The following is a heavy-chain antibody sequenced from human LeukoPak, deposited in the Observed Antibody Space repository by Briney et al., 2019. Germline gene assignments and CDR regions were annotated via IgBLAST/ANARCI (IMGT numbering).Heavy chain of an antibody. CDR3: AGHSDLGSGSHYPYYYLMDV. V-gene: IGHV1-46*01. CDR2: INPSGGAT. CDR1: GYTFTSYY. Sequence: ASVKVSCKASGYTFTSYYMHWVRQAPGQGLEWMGIINPSGGATSYAQKFQGRAAMIGDTSTSTVYMQMSSLRIDDTAVYYCAGHSDLGSGSHYPYYYLMDVWGQGTTVTVSS. D-gene: IGHD3-10*01. J-gene: IGHJ6*02.